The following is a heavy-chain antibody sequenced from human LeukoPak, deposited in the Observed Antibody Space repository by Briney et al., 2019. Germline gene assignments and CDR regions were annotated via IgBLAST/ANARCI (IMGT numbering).Heavy chain of an antibody. CDR2: IKQDGSEK. Sequence: GGSLRLSCAASGFTFSSYWMSWVRQAPGKGLEWVANIKQDGSEKYYVDPVKGRFTISRDNAKNSLYLQMNSLRAEDTAVYYCARGIVSYYDSSGYTGPYYWGQGTLVTVSS. CDR3: ARGIVSYYDSSGYTGPYY. D-gene: IGHD3-22*01. V-gene: IGHV3-7*01. CDR1: GFTFSSYW. J-gene: IGHJ4*02.